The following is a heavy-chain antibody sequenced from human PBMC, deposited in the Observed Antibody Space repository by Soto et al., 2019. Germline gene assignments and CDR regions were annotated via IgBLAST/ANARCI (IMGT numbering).Heavy chain of an antibody. CDR1: GFTFSDHS. CDR2: SRSKVNSYTT. Sequence: EVQLVESGGGLVQPGGSLRLSCAVSGFTFSDHSMDWVRQAPGKGLEWVGRSRSKVNSYTTEYAASVKGRFTFSRDDSKNSLYLQINNLQPDDTAVYSWATGHPDKTAYPSYFADGGEGALDDVSS. D-gene: IGHD2-2*01. CDR3: ATGHPDKTAYPSYFAD. J-gene: IGHJ4*02. V-gene: IGHV3-72*01.